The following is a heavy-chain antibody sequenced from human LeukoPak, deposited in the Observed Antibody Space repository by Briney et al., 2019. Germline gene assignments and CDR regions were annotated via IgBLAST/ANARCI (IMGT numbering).Heavy chain of an antibody. CDR1: GGSISSGNYF. CDR3: AKVNWILDY. Sequence: PSETLSLTCNVSGGSISSGNYFWSWIRQPPGKGLEWIGSIYRSGSTYYNPSLKSRVTISVDTSKNQFSLKLNSVTAADTAVYYCAKVNWILDYWGQGTLVTVSS. V-gene: IGHV4-39*07. J-gene: IGHJ4*02. CDR2: IYRSGST. D-gene: IGHD1-1*01.